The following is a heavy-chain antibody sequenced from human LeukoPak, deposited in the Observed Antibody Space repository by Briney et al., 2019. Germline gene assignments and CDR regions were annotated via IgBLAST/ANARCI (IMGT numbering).Heavy chain of an antibody. V-gene: IGHV3-33*01. J-gene: IGHJ4*02. CDR2: IWYDGSNK. CDR1: GFTFSSYG. CDR3: ARGYDYGDYTPLHY. D-gene: IGHD4-17*01. Sequence: PGGSLRLSCAASGFTFSSYGMHWVRQAPGKGLEWVAVIWYDGSNKYYADSVKGRFTISRDNSKNTLYLQMNSLRAEDTAVYYCARGYDYGDYTPLHYWGQGTLVTVSS.